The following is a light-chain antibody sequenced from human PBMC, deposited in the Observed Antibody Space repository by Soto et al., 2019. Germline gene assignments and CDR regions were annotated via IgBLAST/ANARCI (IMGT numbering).Light chain of an antibody. Sequence: DTPMTQSRSSVSASVGERVTITCQACQGIRSWLAWYQQNPGKAPELLIYAASTLQSGVPSRFSGSGSGTDFTLTINSLQPEDLGTYYCQQDNSFPCTFGPGTKVDV. J-gene: IGKJ3*01. V-gene: IGKV1-12*01. CDR3: QQDNSFPCT. CDR2: AAS. CDR1: QGIRSW.